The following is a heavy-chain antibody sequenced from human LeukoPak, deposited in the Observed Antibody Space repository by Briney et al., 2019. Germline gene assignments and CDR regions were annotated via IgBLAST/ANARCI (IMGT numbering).Heavy chain of an antibody. J-gene: IGHJ4*02. CDR1: GYTFSGFY. CDR3: AREPPESYYFDN. V-gene: IGHV1-46*01. CDR2: IKVSGGRT. Sequence: ASVTVSCKASGYTFSGFYVHWVRQAPGQGLEWMGIIKVSGGRTEYAQKFQGRVTVTRDMSTSTVCMELNNLRSEDTAVYYCAREPPESYYFDNWGQGTLVTVSS.